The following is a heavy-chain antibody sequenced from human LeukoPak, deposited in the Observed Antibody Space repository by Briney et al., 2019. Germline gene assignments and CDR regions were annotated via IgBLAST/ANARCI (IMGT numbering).Heavy chain of an antibody. V-gene: IGHV3-23*01. D-gene: IGHD3-3*01. Sequence: VGSLRLSSAASGFTFSSYSMNWVRQAPGKGLEWVSAISGSGGSTYYADSVKGRFTISRDNSKNTLYLQMNSLRAEDTAVYYCAKDPLEDGTYDFWSGSALGTSYYFDYWGQGTLVTVSS. J-gene: IGHJ4*02. CDR2: ISGSGGST. CDR1: GFTFSSYS. CDR3: AKDPLEDGTYDFWSGSALGTSYYFDY.